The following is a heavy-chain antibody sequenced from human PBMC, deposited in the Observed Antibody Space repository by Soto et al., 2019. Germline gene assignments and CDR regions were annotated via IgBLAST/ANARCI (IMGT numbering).Heavy chain of an antibody. D-gene: IGHD3-16*01. Sequence: PRLSCAASGFTFSSYGMHWVRQAPGKGLEWVAVISYDGSNKYYADSVKGRFTISRDNSKNTLYLQMNSLRAEDTAVYYCAKDGGFAFAHWGQGTLVTVSS. CDR2: ISYDGSNK. CDR3: AKDGGFAFAH. CDR1: GFTFSSYG. J-gene: IGHJ5*02. V-gene: IGHV3-30*18.